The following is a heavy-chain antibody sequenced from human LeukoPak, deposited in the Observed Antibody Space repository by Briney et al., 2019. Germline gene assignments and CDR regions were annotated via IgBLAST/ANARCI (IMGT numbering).Heavy chain of an antibody. CDR3: ARGPPWIQLWNYYYYGMDV. Sequence: GASVKVSCKASGYTFTSYGISWVRQAPGQGLEWMGWISAYNGNTNYAQKLQGRVTMTTDTSTSTAYMELRSLRSDDTAVYYCARGPPWIQLWNYYYYGMDVWGQGTTVTVCS. CDR2: ISAYNGNT. J-gene: IGHJ6*02. D-gene: IGHD5-18*01. V-gene: IGHV1-18*01. CDR1: GYTFTSYG.